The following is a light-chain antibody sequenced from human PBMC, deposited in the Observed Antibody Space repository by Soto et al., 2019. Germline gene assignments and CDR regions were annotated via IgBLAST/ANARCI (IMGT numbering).Light chain of an antibody. V-gene: IGKV3-20*01. CDR1: QSVNSGF. CDR3: QQYGSSPLYT. CDR2: GAS. Sequence: EIVLTQSPDTLSLSPGERATLSCRASQSVNSGFLVWYQQKAGQAPRLLIYGASSRATGIPDRFSGSGSGTDFTLTISRLEPEDFAVYYCQQYGSSPLYTFGQGTKLEIK. J-gene: IGKJ2*01.